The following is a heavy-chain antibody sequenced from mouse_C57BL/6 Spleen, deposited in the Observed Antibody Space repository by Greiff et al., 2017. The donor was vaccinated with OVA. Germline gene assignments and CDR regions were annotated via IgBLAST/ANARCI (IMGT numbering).Heavy chain of an antibody. CDR3: ARPHYGSSYFYAMDY. CDR2: IYPGDGDT. J-gene: IGHJ4*01. Sequence: QVQLQQSGAELVKPGASVKISCKASGYAFSSYWLHWVKQRPGKGLAWIGQIYPGDGDTNYNGKFKGKAPLTADKSSSTAYMQRSSLTSEDSAVYFCARPHYGSSYFYAMDYWGQGTSVTVSS. D-gene: IGHD1-1*01. V-gene: IGHV1-80*01. CDR1: GYAFSSYW.